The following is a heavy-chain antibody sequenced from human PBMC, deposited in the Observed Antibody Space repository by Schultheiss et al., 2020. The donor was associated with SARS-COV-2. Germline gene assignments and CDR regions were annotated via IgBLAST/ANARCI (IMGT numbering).Heavy chain of an antibody. CDR1: GFTFSSYA. V-gene: IGHV3-9*01. Sequence: GGSLRLSCAASGFTFSSYAMHWVRQAPGKGLEWVSGISWNSGSIGYADSVKGRFTISRDNAKNSLSLQMNSLRAEDTAVYYCARVKQWLNAFDIWGQGTMVTVSS. CDR2: ISWNSGSI. D-gene: IGHD6-19*01. J-gene: IGHJ3*02. CDR3: ARVKQWLNAFDI.